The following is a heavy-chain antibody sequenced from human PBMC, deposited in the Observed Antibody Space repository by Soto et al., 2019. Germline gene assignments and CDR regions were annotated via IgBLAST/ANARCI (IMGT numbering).Heavy chain of an antibody. CDR2: ISSNGGNT. Sequence: EVQLVESGGGLVQRGGSLRLSCAASGFTFSSYEMHWVRQAPGKGLEYVSGISSNGGNTYYGNSVKGRFSISRENSKNTLYLQMGSLSAEDMAVYYCARGFCSGGSCYYYYYGMDVWGQGTTVTVSS. CDR3: ARGFCSGGSCYYYYYGMDV. CDR1: GFTFSSYE. D-gene: IGHD2-15*01. J-gene: IGHJ6*02. V-gene: IGHV3-64*01.